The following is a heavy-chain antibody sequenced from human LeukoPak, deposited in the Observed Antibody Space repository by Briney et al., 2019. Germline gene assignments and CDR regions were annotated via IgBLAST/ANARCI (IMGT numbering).Heavy chain of an antibody. Sequence: GGSLRLSCAASGFTFSDYYMSWIRQAPGKGLEWVSYISISSSYTKYADSVKGRFTISRDNAKKPLYLQMNSLRADDSAVYYCARDRAPSGFYLGDFYYWGQGALVTVSS. CDR2: ISISSSYT. CDR1: GFTFSDYY. V-gene: IGHV3-11*05. J-gene: IGHJ4*02. D-gene: IGHD3-22*01. CDR3: ARDRAPSGFYLGDFYY.